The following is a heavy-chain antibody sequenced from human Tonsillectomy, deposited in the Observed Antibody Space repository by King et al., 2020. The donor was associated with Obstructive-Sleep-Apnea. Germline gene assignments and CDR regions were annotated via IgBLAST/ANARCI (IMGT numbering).Heavy chain of an antibody. CDR3: AGGVRGVTSYDY. D-gene: IGHD3-10*01. CDR1: GGSISSGGYY. CDR2: IYYSGNT. J-gene: IGHJ4*02. V-gene: IGHV4-31*03. Sequence: VQLQESGPGLVKPSQTLSLTCTVSGGSISSGGYYWSWIRQHPGKGLEWIGYIYYSGNTDYNPSLKSRVTIAVDTSKNQLSLKLTSWTAADTAVYYCAGGVRGVTSYDYWGQGTLVTVSS.